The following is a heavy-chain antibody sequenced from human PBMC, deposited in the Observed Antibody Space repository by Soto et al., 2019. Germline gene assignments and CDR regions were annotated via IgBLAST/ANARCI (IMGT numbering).Heavy chain of an antibody. V-gene: IGHV1-46*03. J-gene: IGHJ4*02. Sequence: ASVKVSCEASGYTFTSYYMHWVRQAPGQGLEWMGIINPSGGSTSYAQKFQGRFTISRDDSKNSLYLEMNSLKTEDTAVYYCTRLSKSYWFDYWGQGTLVTVSS. CDR3: TRLSKSYWFDY. D-gene: IGHD2-21*01. CDR1: GYTFTSYY. CDR2: INPSGGST.